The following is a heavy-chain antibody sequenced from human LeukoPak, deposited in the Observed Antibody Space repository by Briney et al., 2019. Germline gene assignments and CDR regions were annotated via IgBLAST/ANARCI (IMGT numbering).Heavy chain of an antibody. V-gene: IGHV3-7*01. D-gene: IGHD5-18*01. CDR2: IKEDGSER. Sequence: GGSLRLSCAASGLALSSYWMTWVRQAPGKGLEWVANIKEDGSERSYVDSVRGRFTISRDNAKSSLYLQMNSLRAEDTAVYYCARDVDTAMAVDYWGQGTLVTVSS. J-gene: IGHJ4*02. CDR1: GLALSSYW. CDR3: ARDVDTAMAVDY.